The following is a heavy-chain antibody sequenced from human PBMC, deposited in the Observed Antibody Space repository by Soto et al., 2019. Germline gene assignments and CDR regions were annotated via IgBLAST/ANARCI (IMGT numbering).Heavy chain of an antibody. V-gene: IGHV3-23*01. J-gene: IGHJ4*02. CDR3: AKVLRGGAMPGPDY. CDR2: ISGSGGST. Sequence: EVQLLESGGGLVQPGGSPRLSCAASGFTFSSYAMSWVRQAPGKGLEWVSAISGSGGSTYYADSVKGRFTISRDNSNNTLYLQMNSLRAEDTAVYYCAKVLRGGAMPGPDYWGQGTLVTVSS. D-gene: IGHD3-16*01. CDR1: GFTFSSYA.